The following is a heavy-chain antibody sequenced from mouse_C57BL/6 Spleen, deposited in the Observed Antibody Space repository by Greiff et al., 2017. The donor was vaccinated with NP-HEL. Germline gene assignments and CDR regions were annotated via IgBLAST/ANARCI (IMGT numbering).Heavy chain of an antibody. V-gene: IGHV10-1*01. J-gene: IGHJ4*01. Sequence: EVQLVESGGGLVQPKGSLKLSCAASGFSINTYAMNWVRQAPGKGLEWVARIRSKSNNYATYYADSVKDRFTISRDDSESMLYLQMNNLKTEDTAMYYCVRGDGGMDYWGQGTSVTVSS. CDR3: VRGDGGMDY. CDR2: IRSKSNNYAT. D-gene: IGHD3-3*01. CDR1: GFSINTYA.